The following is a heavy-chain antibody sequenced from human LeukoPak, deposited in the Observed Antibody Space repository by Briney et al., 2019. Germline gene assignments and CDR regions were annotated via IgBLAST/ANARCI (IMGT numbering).Heavy chain of an antibody. CDR1: GYGFTSYY. J-gene: IGHJ4*02. CDR3: ARHGSGRYYPAEGRVDY. CDR2: INPSVGGT. Sequence: ASVKVSCEAFGYGFTSYYIHWVRQAPGQGLEWVGIINPSVGGTTYARKFQGSVTMTRDTSTSTVYMELSSLRSEDTAVYYCARHGSGRYYPAEGRVDYWGQGTLVTVSS. D-gene: IGHD3-10*01. V-gene: IGHV1-46*03.